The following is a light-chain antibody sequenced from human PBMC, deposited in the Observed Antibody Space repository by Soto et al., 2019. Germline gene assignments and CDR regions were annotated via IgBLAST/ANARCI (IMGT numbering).Light chain of an antibody. CDR3: GSWDSSLSAYV. Sequence: QSVMTQPPSVSAAPGQRVTISCAGSSSNIVGNSVSWYQQLPGTAPKLLIYDDNKRPSGIPDRFSGSKSGTSATLGITGFQTGDEADYYCGSWDSSLSAYVFGTGTKLTVL. V-gene: IGLV1-51*01. CDR1: SSNIVGNS. J-gene: IGLJ1*01. CDR2: DDN.